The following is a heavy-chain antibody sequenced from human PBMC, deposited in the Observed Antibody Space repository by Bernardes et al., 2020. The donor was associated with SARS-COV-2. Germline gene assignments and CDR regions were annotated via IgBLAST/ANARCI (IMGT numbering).Heavy chain of an antibody. V-gene: IGHV4-59*01. D-gene: IGHD6-19*01. J-gene: IGHJ4*02. Sequence: SETLSLTCTVSGGSINDYYWSWIRQSPEKGLEWSGYVYYNGNINHNPSLNYNPSLMSRVTISVDTSKSQFSLNLSSVTAADTAVYYCAREQWLAHYFDYWGQGILVTVSS. CDR2: VYYNGNI. CDR3: AREQWLAHYFDY. CDR1: GGSINDYY.